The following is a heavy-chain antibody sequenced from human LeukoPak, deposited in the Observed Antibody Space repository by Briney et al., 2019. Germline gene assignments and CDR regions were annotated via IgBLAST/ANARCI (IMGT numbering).Heavy chain of an antibody. D-gene: IGHD3-22*01. CDR2: IYDSGST. Sequence: GSLRLSCAASGYTFRTYSLNWIRQPPGKGLEWIGNIYDSGSTNYNPSLTSRLTIPVDTSKNQCSLKLSSVTAADTAVYYCARQSISGSSLSYFDYWGQGTLVNVSS. V-gene: IGHV4-59*01. CDR1: GYTFRTYS. CDR3: ARQSISGSSLSYFDY. J-gene: IGHJ4*02.